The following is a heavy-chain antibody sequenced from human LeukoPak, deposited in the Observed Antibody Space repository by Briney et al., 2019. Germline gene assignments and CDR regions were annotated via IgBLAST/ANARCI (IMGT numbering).Heavy chain of an antibody. CDR2: INPNSGGT. Sequence: GASVKVSCKASGYTFTGYYMHWVRQAPRQGLEWMGWINPNSGGTNYAQKFQGRVTMTRDTSISTAYMELSRLRSDDTAVYYCARSGRFEGSPPLTSYYYYMDVWGKGTTVTVSS. CDR1: GYTFTGYY. D-gene: IGHD3-3*01. V-gene: IGHV1-2*02. J-gene: IGHJ6*03. CDR3: ARSGRFEGSPPLTSYYYYMDV.